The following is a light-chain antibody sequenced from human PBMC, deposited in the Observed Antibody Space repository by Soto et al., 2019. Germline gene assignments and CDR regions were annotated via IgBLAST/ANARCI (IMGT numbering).Light chain of an antibody. J-gene: IGLJ2*01. CDR3: ATWDDSLNGPV. V-gene: IGLV1-44*01. CDR2: NSN. Sequence: QTVVTQPPSTSGTPGQRVTISCSGSSSNIGTNSVNWYQQLPVTAPKLLIYNSNQRPSGVPDRFSGSKSGTSASLAISGLQSEDEADYYCATWDDSLNGPVFGGGTKLTVL. CDR1: SSNIGTNS.